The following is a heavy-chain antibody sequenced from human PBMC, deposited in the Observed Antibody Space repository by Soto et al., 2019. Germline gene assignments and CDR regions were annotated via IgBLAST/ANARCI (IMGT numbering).Heavy chain of an antibody. CDR2: ISGSGGST. J-gene: IGHJ4*02. CDR1: GFTFSSYA. Sequence: GGSLRLSCAASGFTFSSYAMSWVRQAPGKGLEWVSAISGSGGSTYYADSVKGRFTISRDNSKNTLYLQMNSLRAEGTAVYYCAKPDYYGSGSYPDYWGQGTLVTVSS. D-gene: IGHD3-10*01. V-gene: IGHV3-23*01. CDR3: AKPDYYGSGSYPDY.